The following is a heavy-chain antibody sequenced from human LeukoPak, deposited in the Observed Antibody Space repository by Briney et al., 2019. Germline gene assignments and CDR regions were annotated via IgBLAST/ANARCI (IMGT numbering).Heavy chain of an antibody. CDR3: ASNYYDSSGYYGPFDY. Sequence: SVKVSCKASGGTFSSYAISWVRQAPGQGLEWMGRIIPIFGIANYAQKFQGRVTITADKSTSTASMELSSLRSEDTAVYYCASNYYDSSGYYGPFDYWGQGTLVTVSS. V-gene: IGHV1-69*04. D-gene: IGHD3-22*01. CDR1: GGTFSSYA. J-gene: IGHJ4*02. CDR2: IIPIFGIA.